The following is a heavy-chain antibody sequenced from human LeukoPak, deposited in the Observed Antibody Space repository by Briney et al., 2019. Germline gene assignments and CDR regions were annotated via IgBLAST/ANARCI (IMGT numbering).Heavy chain of an antibody. CDR1: GYTFNDYY. V-gene: IGHV1-2*02. CDR3: ARRPDTVTRGVDV. CDR2: INPNSGGT. D-gene: IGHD4-17*01. Sequence: ASVKVSCKSAGYTFNDYYFAWVRQAPGQGFEWMGWINPNSGGTNYAQKFQGRVTMTRDTSIKTAYMELNSLGSDDTAVYYCARRPDTVTRGVDVWGQGTTVTVSS. J-gene: IGHJ6*02.